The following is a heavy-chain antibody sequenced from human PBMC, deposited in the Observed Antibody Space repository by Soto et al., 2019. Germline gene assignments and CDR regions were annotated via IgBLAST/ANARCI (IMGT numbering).Heavy chain of an antibody. CDR3: ARYEGIVVVVAATPLSSFVY. D-gene: IGHD2-15*01. J-gene: IGHJ4*02. Sequence: EVQLVESGGGLVKPGGSLRLSCAASGFTFSSYSMNWVRQAPGKGLEWVSSISSSSSYIYYADSVKGRFTISRDNAKNSLYLQMNRLRAEDTAVYYCARYEGIVVVVAATPLSSFVYGGQGTLVTVSS. CDR2: ISSSSSYI. CDR1: GFTFSSYS. V-gene: IGHV3-21*01.